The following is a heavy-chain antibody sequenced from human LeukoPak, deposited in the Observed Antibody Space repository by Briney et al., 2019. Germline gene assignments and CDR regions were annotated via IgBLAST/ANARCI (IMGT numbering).Heavy chain of an antibody. Sequence: GGSLRLSCSASGFTFSSYGMHWVRQAPGKGVEDVSAISSNGGSTYYADSVKGRFTISRDNSKNTLYLQMSSLRAEDTAVYYCANYYGSGSYLLWGQGTLVTVSS. CDR2: ISSNGGST. J-gene: IGHJ4*02. D-gene: IGHD3-10*01. CDR1: GFTFSSYG. CDR3: ANYYGSGSYLL. V-gene: IGHV3-64D*06.